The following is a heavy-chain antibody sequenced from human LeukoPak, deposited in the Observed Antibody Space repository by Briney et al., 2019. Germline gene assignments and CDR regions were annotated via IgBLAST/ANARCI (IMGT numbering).Heavy chain of an antibody. J-gene: IGHJ4*02. V-gene: IGHV3-48*03. CDR1: GFTFSSYE. Sequence: GGSLRLSCAASGFTFSSYEMNWVRQAPGEGLEWVSYISSSSSTIYYADSVKGRLTISRDNAKNSLYLQMNSLRAVDTAVYYCARDRRFSFDYWGQGTLVTVSS. CDR3: ARDRRFSFDY. CDR2: ISSSSSTI.